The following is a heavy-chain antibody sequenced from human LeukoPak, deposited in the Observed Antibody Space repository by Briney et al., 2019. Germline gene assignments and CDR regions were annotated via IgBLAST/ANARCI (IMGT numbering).Heavy chain of an antibody. CDR2: INQDGSEK. Sequence: PGGSLRLSRVVSGFSLDSYWMSWVRQAPEKGPEWVANINQDGSEKYYVDSVKGRFSISRDNAKNSLYLQMNNLRAEDTAVYFCTRDGSGWSDSWGQGTLVTVSS. CDR1: GFSLDSYW. CDR3: TRDGSGWSDS. J-gene: IGHJ5*01. V-gene: IGHV3-7*01. D-gene: IGHD3-3*01.